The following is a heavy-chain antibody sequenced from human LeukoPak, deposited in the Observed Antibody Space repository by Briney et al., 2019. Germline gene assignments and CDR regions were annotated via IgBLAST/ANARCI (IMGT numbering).Heavy chain of an antibody. CDR1: GFIFSNYA. D-gene: IGHD2-21*02. V-gene: IGHV3-48*02. Sequence: GGSLRLSCATSGFIFSNYAMSWVRQAPGKGLEWVSVVSGSGRTTYYADSVKGRFTISRDNAKNSLFLQMNSLRDEDTSVYYCARAVTVVTRGGLVFDYWGQGTLVTVSS. CDR2: VSGSGRTT. J-gene: IGHJ4*02. CDR3: ARAVTVVTRGGLVFDY.